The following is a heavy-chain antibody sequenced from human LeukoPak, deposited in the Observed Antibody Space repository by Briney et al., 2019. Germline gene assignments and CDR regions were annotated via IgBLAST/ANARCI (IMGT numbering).Heavy chain of an antibody. CDR3: AKDPPYSIHYFDY. D-gene: IGHD6-13*01. CDR1: GFTFSSNW. V-gene: IGHV3-7*03. Sequence: GGSLRLSCATSGFTFSSNWMSWVRHVPGRGLDWVANIKPDGSAQYYAASVKGRFIVSRDNAKNSLYLQMNSLRAEDTAVYYCAKDPPYSIHYFDYWGQGTLVTVSS. CDR2: IKPDGSAQ. J-gene: IGHJ4*02.